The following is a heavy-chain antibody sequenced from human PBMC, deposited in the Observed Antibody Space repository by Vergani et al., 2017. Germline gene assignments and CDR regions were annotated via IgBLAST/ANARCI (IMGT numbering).Heavy chain of an antibody. J-gene: IGHJ4*02. CDR1: GGSISSSSYY. D-gene: IGHD3-10*01. CDR2: IYYSGST. CDR3: ARRTTMVREGLEIARYYFDY. Sequence: QLQLQESVPGLVKPSETLSLTCTVSGGSISSSSYYWCWIRQPPGKGLEWIGSIYYSGSTYYNPSLKSRVTISVDTSKNQFSLKLSAVTAADTAVYYFARRTTMVREGLEIARYYFDYWGEGTLVTVSS. V-gene: IGHV4-39*01.